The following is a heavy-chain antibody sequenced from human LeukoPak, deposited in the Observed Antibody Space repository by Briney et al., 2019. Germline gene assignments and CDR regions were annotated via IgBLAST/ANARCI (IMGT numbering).Heavy chain of an antibody. CDR2: IYYSGST. CDR3: ARSHSVWTSFDY. J-gene: IGHJ4*02. Sequence: PSETLSLTCTVSGGSISSYYWSWIRQPPGKGLEWIGYIYYSGSTNYNPSLRSRVTISVDTSKNQFSLKLSSVTAVDTAVYYCARSHSVWTSFDYWGQGTLVTVSS. V-gene: IGHV4-59*01. D-gene: IGHD3/OR15-3a*01. CDR1: GGSISSYY.